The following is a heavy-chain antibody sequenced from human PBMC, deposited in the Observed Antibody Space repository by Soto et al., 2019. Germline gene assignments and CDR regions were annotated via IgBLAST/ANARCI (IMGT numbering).Heavy chain of an antibody. D-gene: IGHD6-19*01. CDR2: ISYDGSNK. CDR3: AKGKAVAGKGTGYFDY. V-gene: IGHV3-30*18. CDR1: GFTFSSYG. J-gene: IGHJ4*02. Sequence: GGSLRLSCAASGFTFSSYGMHWVRQAPGKGLEWVAVISYDGSNKYYADSVKGRFTISRDNSKNTLYLQMNSLRAEDTAVYYCAKGKAVAGKGTGYFDYWGQGTLVTVSS.